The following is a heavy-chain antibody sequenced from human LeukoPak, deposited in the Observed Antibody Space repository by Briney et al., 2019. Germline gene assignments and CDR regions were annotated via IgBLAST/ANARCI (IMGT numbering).Heavy chain of an antibody. CDR3: ARGIVSPRFYDYMDV. CDR2: FFATGST. J-gene: IGHJ6*03. V-gene: IGHV4-61*02. D-gene: IGHD1-26*01. Sequence: SETLSLICTVSGGSINSGNYYWTWIRQPAGKGLEWIGRFFATGSTSSSHNPSLSGRASISVDTSKNQFSLELNSVTAADSAVYFCARGIVSPRFYDYMDVWGKGTTVTVSS. CDR1: GGSINSGNYY.